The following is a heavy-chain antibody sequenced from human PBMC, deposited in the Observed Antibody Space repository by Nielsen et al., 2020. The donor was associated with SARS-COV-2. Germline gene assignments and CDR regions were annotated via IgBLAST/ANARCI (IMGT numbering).Heavy chain of an antibody. CDR2: ISYDGSNL. Sequence: GGSLRLSCAASGFTFSSYAMHWVRQAPGKGLEWVAIISYDGSNLYNAASVKGRFTISRDNSKNTLYLQMNSLSAEDTAVYYCAREGPDSTSSYFDYWGQGTLVTVSS. D-gene: IGHD6-6*01. J-gene: IGHJ4*02. CDR1: GFTFSSYA. CDR3: AREGPDSTSSYFDY. V-gene: IGHV3-30*04.